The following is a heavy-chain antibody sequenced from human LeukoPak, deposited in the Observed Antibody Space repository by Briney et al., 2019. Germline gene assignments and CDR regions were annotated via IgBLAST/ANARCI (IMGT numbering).Heavy chain of an antibody. D-gene: IGHD5-18*01. CDR3: ARGTSGYSYGIDY. Sequence: SETLSLTCAVYGGSFSGYYWSWIRQPPGKGLEWIGEINHSGSTNYNPSLKSRVTISVDTSKNQFSLKLSSVTAADTAVYYCARGTSGYSYGIDYWGQGTLVTVSS. J-gene: IGHJ4*02. CDR1: GGSFSGYY. CDR2: INHSGST. V-gene: IGHV4-34*01.